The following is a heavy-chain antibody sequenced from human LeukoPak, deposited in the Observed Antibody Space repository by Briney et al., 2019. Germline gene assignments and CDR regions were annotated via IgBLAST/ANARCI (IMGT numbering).Heavy chain of an antibody. CDR2: IDPYTGNT. Sequence: ASVKVSCKASGDTFVGYYLHWVRQAPGQGLELMAWIDPYTGNTHYAQKFQGRITVTRDTSVSTTYMELSWLTSDDTARYYCAREYSASEHWGQGTLVTVSS. J-gene: IGHJ4*02. V-gene: IGHV1-2*02. CDR1: GDTFVGYY. D-gene: IGHD5-12*01. CDR3: AREYSASEH.